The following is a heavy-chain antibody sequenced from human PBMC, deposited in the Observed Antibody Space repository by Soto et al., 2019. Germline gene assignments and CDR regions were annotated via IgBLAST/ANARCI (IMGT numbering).Heavy chain of an antibody. CDR3: ASPDRVNFAFDI. Sequence: ASVKVSCKASGYTFTSYYMHWVRQAPGQGLEWMGIINPSGGSTSYAQKFQGRVTMTRDTSTSTVYMELSSLRSEDTAVYYCASPDRVNFAFDIWGQGTMVSVSS. D-gene: IGHD3-10*01. CDR1: GYTFTSYY. J-gene: IGHJ3*02. CDR2: INPSGGST. V-gene: IGHV1-46*01.